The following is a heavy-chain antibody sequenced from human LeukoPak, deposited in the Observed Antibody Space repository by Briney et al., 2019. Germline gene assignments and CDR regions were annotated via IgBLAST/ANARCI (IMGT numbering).Heavy chain of an antibody. D-gene: IGHD2-21*02. CDR1: GGSVSSGGYY. V-gene: IGHV4-61*08. Sequence: SETLSLTCTVSGGSVSSGGYYWSWIRQPPGKGLEWIAYIYYSGSTNYSPSLKSRVTLSVDTSKNQFSLKLSSVAAADTAAYYCARLVVTATYHFDYWGQGTLVTVSS. CDR2: IYYSGST. J-gene: IGHJ4*02. CDR3: ARLVVTATYHFDY.